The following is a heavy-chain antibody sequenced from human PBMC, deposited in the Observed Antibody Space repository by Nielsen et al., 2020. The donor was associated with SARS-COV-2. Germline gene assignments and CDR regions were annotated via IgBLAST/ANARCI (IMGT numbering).Heavy chain of an antibody. D-gene: IGHD3-22*01. CDR3: AKDLDDSSRYYFGYFDY. V-gene: IGHV3-23*01. Sequence: GGSLRLSCEASGFTFSSFAMSWVRQAPGKGLEWVSGISGSGGNRYYADSVKGRFTISRDNSKKTLYLQMDSLRAEDTALYYCAKDLDDSSRYYFGYFDYWGQGTLVTVSS. J-gene: IGHJ4*02. CDR2: ISGSGGNR. CDR1: GFTFSSFA.